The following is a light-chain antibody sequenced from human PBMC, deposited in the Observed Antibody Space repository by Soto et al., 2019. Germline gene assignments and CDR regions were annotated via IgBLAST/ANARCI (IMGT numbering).Light chain of an antibody. Sequence: QSVMTQPPSVSAAPGQKVTISCSGSSSNIGGNSVSWYQQLPGTAPKLLNYDDNKRPSGIPDRFSGSKSGTSATLGITGFQTGDEADYYCGSWDSSLGAYVFGTGTKLTVL. J-gene: IGLJ1*01. CDR2: DDN. CDR3: GSWDSSLGAYV. CDR1: SSNIGGNS. V-gene: IGLV1-51*01.